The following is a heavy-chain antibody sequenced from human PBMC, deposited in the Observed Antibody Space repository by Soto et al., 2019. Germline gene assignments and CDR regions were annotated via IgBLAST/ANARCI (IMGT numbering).Heavy chain of an antibody. J-gene: IGHJ5*02. CDR2: IDPSDSYT. CDR1: GYSFTGYW. D-gene: IGHD3-16*01. CDR3: VKRPHSSENDGFPA. Sequence: PGESLKISCKGSGYSFTGYWISWVRQMPGKGLEWMGRIDPSDSYTNYSPSFEGRVTISAHESISTAYLQWSSLRPEDTALYYCVKRPHSSENDGFPAWGQGTQVTVSS. V-gene: IGHV5-10-1*01.